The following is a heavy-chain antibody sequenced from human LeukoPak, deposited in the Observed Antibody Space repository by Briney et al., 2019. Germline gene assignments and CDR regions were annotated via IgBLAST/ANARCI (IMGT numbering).Heavy chain of an antibody. CDR3: ASAIGPNSITIIVAQPLDY. D-gene: IGHD3-22*01. Sequence: GGSLRLSCAASGFTFSSYEMNWVRQAPGKWLEWVSDISSSGSTIYYADSVKGRFTISRDNAKNSLYLQMNSLRAEDTAVYYCASAIGPNSITIIVAQPLDYWGQGTLVTVSS. V-gene: IGHV3-48*03. CDR1: GFTFSSYE. CDR2: ISSSGSTI. J-gene: IGHJ4*02.